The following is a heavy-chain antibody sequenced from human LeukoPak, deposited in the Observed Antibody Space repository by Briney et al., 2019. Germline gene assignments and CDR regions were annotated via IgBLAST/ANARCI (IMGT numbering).Heavy chain of an antibody. Sequence: GGSLRLSCAASGFTFSSYSMNWVRQAPGKGLEWGSSISSSSSYIYYADSVKGRFTISRDNAKNSLYLQMNSLRAEDTAVYYCARDRALVVVAATGFDPWGQGTLVTVSS. D-gene: IGHD2-15*01. CDR1: GFTFSSYS. CDR3: ARDRALVVVAATGFDP. J-gene: IGHJ5*02. V-gene: IGHV3-21*01. CDR2: ISSSSSYI.